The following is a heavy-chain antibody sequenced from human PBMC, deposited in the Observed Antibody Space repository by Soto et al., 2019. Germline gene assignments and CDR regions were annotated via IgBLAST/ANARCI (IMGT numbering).Heavy chain of an antibody. Sequence: GVSLRLSCAASGFKFSNYAMSWVRQAPGKGLEWVSLISATGGGTYYADSVKGRFTISRDNSHNTLYLQAHSLTAEDTAVYYCAKDRRAGGNSAFYFDFWGQGAQVTGSS. D-gene: IGHD3-16*01. J-gene: IGHJ4*02. CDR1: GFKFSNYA. V-gene: IGHV3-23*01. CDR3: AKDRRAGGNSAFYFDF. CDR2: ISATGGGT.